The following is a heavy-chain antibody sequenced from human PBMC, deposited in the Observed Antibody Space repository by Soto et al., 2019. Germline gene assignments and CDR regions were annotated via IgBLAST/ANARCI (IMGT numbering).Heavy chain of an antibody. J-gene: IGHJ4*02. D-gene: IGHD3-22*01. CDR3: ARYYYDSSGYYYFDY. CDR1: GGSFSGYY. V-gene: IGHV4-34*01. CDR2: INHSGST. Sequence: PSETLSLTCAVYGGSFSGYYWSRIRQPPGKGLEWIGEINHSGSTNYNPSLKSRVTISVDTSKNQFSLKLSSVTAADTAVYYCARYYYDSSGYYYFDYWGQGTLVTVSS.